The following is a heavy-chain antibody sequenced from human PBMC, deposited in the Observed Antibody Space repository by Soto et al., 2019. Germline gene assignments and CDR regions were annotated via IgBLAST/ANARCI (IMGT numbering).Heavy chain of an antibody. CDR3: AAPLHFFSESFWSGYYPLDY. CDR1: GFTFSSYW. Sequence: GGSLRLSCAASGFTFSSYWMRWVRQAPGKGLVWVSRINSDGSSTSYADSVKGRFTISRDNAKNTLYLQMNSLRAEDTAVYYCAAPLHFFSESFWSGYYPLDYWGQGTLVTVSS. D-gene: IGHD3-3*01. J-gene: IGHJ4*02. CDR2: INSDGSST. V-gene: IGHV3-74*01.